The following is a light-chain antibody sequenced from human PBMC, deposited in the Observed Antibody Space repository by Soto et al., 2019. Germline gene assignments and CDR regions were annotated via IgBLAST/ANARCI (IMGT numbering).Light chain of an antibody. CDR2: DVS. V-gene: IGLV2-14*03. Sequence: QSVLTQPASVSGSPGQSITISCTGTTSDVGNYNLVSWYQQHPGKAPKLMIFDVSRRPSGVSDRFSASKSGNTASLTISGLQAEDEADYYCSSYTSTNTPYVFGTGTKVTVL. CDR3: SSYTSTNTPYV. CDR1: TSDVGNYNL. J-gene: IGLJ1*01.